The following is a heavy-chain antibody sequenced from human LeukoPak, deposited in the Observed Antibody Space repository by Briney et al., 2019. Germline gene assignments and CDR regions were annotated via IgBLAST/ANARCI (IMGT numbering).Heavy chain of an antibody. V-gene: IGHV3-33*06. D-gene: IGHD6-19*01. CDR3: AKVGGGGWLATYYFDY. J-gene: IGHJ4*02. Sequence: GGSLRLSCAASGFTFSSYGMHWVRQAPGKGLEWVAVIWYDGGNKYYADSVKGRFTISRDNSKNTLYLQMNSLRAEDTAVYYCAKVGGGGWLATYYFDYWGQGTLVTVSS. CDR1: GFTFSSYG. CDR2: IWYDGGNK.